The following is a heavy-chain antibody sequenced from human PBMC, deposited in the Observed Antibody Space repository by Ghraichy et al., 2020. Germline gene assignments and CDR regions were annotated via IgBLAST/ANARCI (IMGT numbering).Heavy chain of an antibody. D-gene: IGHD1-26*01. CDR2: SYYSGST. Sequence: SETLSLTCTVSGGSISSYYWSWIRQPPGKGLEWIGYSYYSGSTNYNPSLKSRVTISVDTSKNQFSLKLNSVTAADTAVYYCATEGRVGISYFDYWGQGTLVTVSS. V-gene: IGHV4-59*01. CDR3: ATEGRVGISYFDY. CDR1: GGSISSYY. J-gene: IGHJ4*02.